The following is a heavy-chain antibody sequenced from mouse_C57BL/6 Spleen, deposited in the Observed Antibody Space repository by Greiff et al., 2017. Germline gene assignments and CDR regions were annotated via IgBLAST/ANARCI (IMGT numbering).Heavy chain of an antibody. D-gene: IGHD1-1*01. CDR2: IDPSDSET. J-gene: IGHJ2*01. CDR1: GYTFTSYW. CDR3: ARGATVVDDYFDY. Sequence: VKLQQPGAELVRPGSSVKLSCKASGYTFTSYWMHLVKQRPIQGLEWIGNIDPSDSETHYNQKFKDKATLTLDKSSSTAYMQLSSLTSEDSAVYYCARGATVVDDYFDYWGQGTTLTVSS. V-gene: IGHV1-52*01.